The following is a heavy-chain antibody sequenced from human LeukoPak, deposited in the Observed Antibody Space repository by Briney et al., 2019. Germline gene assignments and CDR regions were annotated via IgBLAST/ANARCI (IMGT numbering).Heavy chain of an antibody. CDR1: GGSISSGDYY. Sequence: SQTLSLTCTVSGGSISSGDYYWSWIRQHPGKGPEGVGYIYYSGSTYYNPSLKSRVTISVDTSKNQFSLKLSSVTAADTAVYYCARAPRITIFGVVIIRFDPWGQGTLVTVSS. CDR2: IYYSGST. D-gene: IGHD3-3*01. CDR3: ARAPRITIFGVVIIRFDP. V-gene: IGHV4-31*03. J-gene: IGHJ5*02.